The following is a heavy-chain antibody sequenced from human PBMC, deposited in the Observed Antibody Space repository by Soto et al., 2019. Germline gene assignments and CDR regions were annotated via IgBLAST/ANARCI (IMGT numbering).Heavy chain of an antibody. CDR2: IYHSGST. CDR1: GASISSTTSGNW. CDR3: ARMVGATLVDF. Sequence: QVQLQESGPGLVRPSGTLSLTCAVSGASISSTTSGNWWSWVCQPPGKGLEWIGEIYHSGSTNYNPSLKSRVTMSVDKSKNQFSLKLNSVTAADTAVYFCARMVGATLVDFWGQGTLVTVSS. J-gene: IGHJ4*02. D-gene: IGHD1-26*01. V-gene: IGHV4-4*02.